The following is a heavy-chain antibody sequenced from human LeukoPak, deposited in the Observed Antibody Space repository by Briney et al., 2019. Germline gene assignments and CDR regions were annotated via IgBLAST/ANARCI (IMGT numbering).Heavy chain of an antibody. CDR2: IWYDGSNK. J-gene: IGHJ5*02. CDR1: GFTFSSYV. CDR3: ARELYGDYSNWFDP. D-gene: IGHD4-17*01. Sequence: GGSLRLSCAASGFTFSSYVMHWVRQAPGKGLEWVAVIWYDGSNKYYADSVKGRFTISRDNSKNTLYLQMNSLRAEDTAVYYCARELYGDYSNWFDPWGQGTLVTVSS. V-gene: IGHV3-33*01.